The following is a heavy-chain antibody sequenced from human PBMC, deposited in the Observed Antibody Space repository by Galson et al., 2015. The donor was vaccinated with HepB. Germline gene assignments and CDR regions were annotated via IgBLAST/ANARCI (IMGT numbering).Heavy chain of an antibody. J-gene: IGHJ3*02. CDR3: ARESVGVVADMVALRTGAFGI. V-gene: IGHV1-69*13. Sequence: SVKVSCKASGGTFSSYAMSWVRQAPGQGLEWMGGIIPIFGTANYAQKFQGRVTITADESTSTAYMELSSLRSEDTAVYYCARESVGVVADMVALRTGAFGIWGQGTMVTVSS. CDR1: GGTFSSYA. CDR2: IIPIFGTA. D-gene: IGHD6-19*01.